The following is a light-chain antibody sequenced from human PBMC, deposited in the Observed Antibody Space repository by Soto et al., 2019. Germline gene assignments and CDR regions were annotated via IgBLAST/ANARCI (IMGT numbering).Light chain of an antibody. V-gene: IGKV3-15*01. CDR2: DAS. CDR3: QQYNNWPRT. J-gene: IGKJ1*01. Sequence: EIVMTQSPATLSVSPGERATLSCRASQSVSSNLAWYRQKPGQAPRLVIYDASTRATGIPARFSGSGSGTEFTLTVSSLHSEDVAFYYCQQYNNWPRTFGQGTKVEFK. CDR1: QSVSSN.